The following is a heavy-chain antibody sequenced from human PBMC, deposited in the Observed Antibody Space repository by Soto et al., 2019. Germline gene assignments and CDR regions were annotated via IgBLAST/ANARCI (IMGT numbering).Heavy chain of an antibody. D-gene: IGHD2-21*02. CDR1: GYTLTELS. J-gene: IGHJ6*02. V-gene: IGHV1-24*01. CDR3: LGGGDNNYSRMDV. Sequence: ASVKVSCKVSGYTLTELSMHWVRQAPGKGLEWMGGFDPEDGETIYAQKFQGIVTMTEDTSTDTAYMELSSLRSEDTAVYYCLGGGDNNYSRMDVFGQGTTVKVSS. CDR2: FDPEDGET.